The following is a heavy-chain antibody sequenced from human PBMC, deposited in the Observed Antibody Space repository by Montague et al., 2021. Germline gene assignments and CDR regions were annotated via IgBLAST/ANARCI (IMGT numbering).Heavy chain of an antibody. Sequence: SETLSLTCTVSGDSISSKYFCSWVRPPLGKGLEWIGEIYHGTISYSPSLKGRLTVSMDTSKNQFSLKLSSVTAADTAIYYCAVGSESAWELLHHWGQGILVTVAS. CDR1: GDSISSKYF. CDR3: AVGSESAWELLHH. CDR2: IYHGTI. D-gene: IGHD1-26*01. V-gene: IGHV4-4*02. J-gene: IGHJ5*02.